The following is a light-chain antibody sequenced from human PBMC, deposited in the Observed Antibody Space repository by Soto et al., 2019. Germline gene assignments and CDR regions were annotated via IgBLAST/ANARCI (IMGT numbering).Light chain of an antibody. CDR1: QSIFNNY. CDR3: QQYGGAPCT. J-gene: IGKJ2*02. V-gene: IGKV3-20*01. CDR2: GAS. Sequence: EIVLTQSPGTLSLSPREIATLSCRASQSIFNNYLAWYQQKPGQAPRLLVYGASFRATGIPDRFSGSGSGTDFTLTIRRLEPDDFAVYYCQQYGGAPCTLGPGTRLEIQ.